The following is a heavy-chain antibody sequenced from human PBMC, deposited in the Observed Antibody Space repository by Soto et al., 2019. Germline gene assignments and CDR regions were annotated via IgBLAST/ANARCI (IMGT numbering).Heavy chain of an antibody. D-gene: IGHD6-13*01. CDR3: ARRGVRAAATSSFDP. CDR1: GGSISSGSYY. CDR2: MYHGGTT. Sequence: PSETLSLTCSVSGGSISSGSYYWGWIRQTPGRGLEWIASMYHGGTTYSNPSLKSRVTISVDTSKNQFSLRLTSVTAADAAVYYGARRGVRAAATSSFDPWGQGPLRTVSS. V-gene: IGHV4-39*01. J-gene: IGHJ5*02.